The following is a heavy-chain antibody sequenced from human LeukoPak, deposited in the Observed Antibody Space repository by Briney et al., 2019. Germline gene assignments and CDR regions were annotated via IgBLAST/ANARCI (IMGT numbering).Heavy chain of an antibody. Sequence: GGSLRLSCEAAGFTFSSYAMSWVRQAPGKGLEWVSAISGSGGSTYYAGSVKGRFTISRDNSKNTLFLQMNSLRGEDTALYYCAKDRLGYCSGGHCSTNVLFDVWGQGTLVTVSS. CDR3: AKDRLGYCSGGHCSTNVLFDV. D-gene: IGHD2-15*01. CDR1: GFTFSSYA. CDR2: ISGSGGST. J-gene: IGHJ4*02. V-gene: IGHV3-23*01.